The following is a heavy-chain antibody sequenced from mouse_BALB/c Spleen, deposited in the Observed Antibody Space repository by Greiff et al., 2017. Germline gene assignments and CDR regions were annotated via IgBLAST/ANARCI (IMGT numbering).Heavy chain of an antibody. CDR2: INSNGGST. Sequence: EVQVVESGGGLVKLGGSLKLSCAASGFTFSSYYMSWVRQTPEKRLELVAAINSNGGSTYYPDTVKGRFTISRDNAKNTLYLQMSSLKSEDTALYYCARRYYGSSSFDYWGQGTTLTVSS. CDR1: GFTFSSYY. V-gene: IGHV5-6-2*01. J-gene: IGHJ2*01. CDR3: ARRYYGSSSFDY. D-gene: IGHD1-1*01.